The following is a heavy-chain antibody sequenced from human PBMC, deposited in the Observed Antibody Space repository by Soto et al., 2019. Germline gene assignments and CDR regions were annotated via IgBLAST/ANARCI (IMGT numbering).Heavy chain of an antibody. Sequence: QVQLQESGPGLVKPSETLSLTCTVPGGSGNIGTYYWSWIRQPPGKGLERIGFIHYSGSTNYNPSLTSRFTLSVDTSKNQFSLKLTSVNAADTAVYYCTRGGDAYKNGHWGQVPLVTVSS. CDR3: TRGGDAYKNGH. V-gene: IGHV4-61*01. J-gene: IGHJ4*02. D-gene: IGHD2-21*01. CDR1: GGSGNIGTYY. CDR2: IHYSGST.